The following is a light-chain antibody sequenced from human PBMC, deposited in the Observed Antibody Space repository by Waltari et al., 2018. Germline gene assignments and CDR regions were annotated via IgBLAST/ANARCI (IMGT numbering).Light chain of an antibody. CDR1: QSVPTN. CDR2: GAS. V-gene: IGKV3-15*01. Sequence: EIVMTQSPATLSVSPGERAIPSCRASQSVPTNLAWYQQKPGQAPRPLIYGASTRATDIPARFSGSGSGTEFTLTISSLQSEDFAVYYCHQYNDGPPFNFGQGTKLEIK. J-gene: IGKJ2*01. CDR3: HQYNDGPPFN.